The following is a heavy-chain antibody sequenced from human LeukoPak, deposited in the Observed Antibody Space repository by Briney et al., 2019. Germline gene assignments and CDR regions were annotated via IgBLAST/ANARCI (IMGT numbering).Heavy chain of an antibody. V-gene: IGHV4-30-2*01. J-gene: IGHJ4*02. CDR1: GGSISRGGYS. CDR3: ARGGYYDSSGYYYPFDY. D-gene: IGHD3-22*01. Sequence: PSQTLSLTCAVSGGSISRGGYSWSWIRQPPGKGLEWIGYIYHSGSTYYNPSLKSRVTISVDRSKNQFSLKLSSVTAADTAVYYCARGGYYDSSGYYYPFDYWGQGTLVTVSS. CDR2: IYHSGST.